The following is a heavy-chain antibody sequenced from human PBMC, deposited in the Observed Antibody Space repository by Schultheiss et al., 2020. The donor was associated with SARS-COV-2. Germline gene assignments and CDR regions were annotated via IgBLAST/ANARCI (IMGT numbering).Heavy chain of an antibody. CDR3: ARDRSSGYYYAPQNAFDI. Sequence: SQTLSLTCAVYGGSFSGYYWSWIRQPPGKGLEWIGEINHSGSTNYNPSLKSRVTISVDTSKNQFSLKLSSVTAADTAVYYCARDRSSGYYYAPQNAFDIWGQGTMVTVSS. CDR1: GGSFSGYY. CDR2: INHSGST. J-gene: IGHJ3*02. V-gene: IGHV4-34*01. D-gene: IGHD3-22*01.